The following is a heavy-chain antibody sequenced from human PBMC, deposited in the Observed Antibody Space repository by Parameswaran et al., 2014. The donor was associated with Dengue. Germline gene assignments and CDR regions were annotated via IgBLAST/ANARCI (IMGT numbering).Heavy chain of an antibody. J-gene: IGHJ4*02. Sequence: WVRQAPGQGLEWMGWMNPNSGNTGYAQKFQGRVTMTRNTSISTAYMELSSLRSEDTAVYYCARGFRRGSGSYNSFRYYFDYWGQGTLVTVSS. D-gene: IGHD3-10*01. CDR3: ARGFRRGSGSYNSFRYYFDY. CDR2: MNPNSGNT. V-gene: IGHV1-8*01.